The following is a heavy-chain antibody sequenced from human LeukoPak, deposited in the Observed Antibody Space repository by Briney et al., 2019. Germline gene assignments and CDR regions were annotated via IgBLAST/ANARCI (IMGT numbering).Heavy chain of an antibody. CDR1: GDRVSSNSAA. CDR3: AREVSSWQYNWFDP. Sequence: KTSQTLSLTCAISGDRVSSNSAAWNWIRQSPSRGLEWLGRTYYRSKWYNDYAVSVKSRITINPDTSKNQFSLQLNSVTPEDTAVYYCAREVSSWQYNWFDPWGQGTLVTVSS. CDR2: TYYRSKWYN. D-gene: IGHD6-13*01. J-gene: IGHJ5*02. V-gene: IGHV6-1*01.